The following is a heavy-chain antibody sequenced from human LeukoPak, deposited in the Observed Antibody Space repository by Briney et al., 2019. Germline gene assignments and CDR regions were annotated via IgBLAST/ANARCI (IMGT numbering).Heavy chain of an antibody. D-gene: IGHD3-10*01. CDR3: ASTPLYYYGSGSYYFYYGMDV. CDR1: GYTFTGYY. V-gene: IGHV1-2*02. J-gene: IGHJ6*02. Sequence: ASVKVSCKAFGYTFTGYYMHWVRQAPGQGLEWMGWINPNSGGTNYAQKFQGRVTMTRDTSISTAYMELSRLRSDDTAVYYCASTPLYYYGSGSYYFYYGMDVWGQGTTVTVSS. CDR2: INPNSGGT.